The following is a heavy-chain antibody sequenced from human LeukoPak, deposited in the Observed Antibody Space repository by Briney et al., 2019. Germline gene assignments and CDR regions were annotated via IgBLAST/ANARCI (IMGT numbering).Heavy chain of an antibody. V-gene: IGHV3-30*02. D-gene: IGHD5-24*01. Sequence: GGSLRLSCAASGFIFSNYGMFWVRQAPGKGLEWVAFTRYDGSNGYYADSVKGRFTISRDNSKNTLYLQMGSLRAEDMAVYYCARTRRDGYKPDAFDIWGQGTMVTVSS. CDR2: TRYDGSNG. CDR1: GFIFSNYG. J-gene: IGHJ3*02. CDR3: ARTRRDGYKPDAFDI.